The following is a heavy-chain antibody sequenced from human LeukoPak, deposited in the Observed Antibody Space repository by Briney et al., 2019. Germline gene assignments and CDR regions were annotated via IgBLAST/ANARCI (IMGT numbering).Heavy chain of an antibody. D-gene: IGHD3-22*01. Sequence: ASVKVSCKASGYTFTGYYIHWVRQAPGQGLEWMGRINPNSGGTNYEQKFQGRVTMTRDTSISTAYMELSRLRSDDTAVYYCARGYYDSSGYYSDYWGQGTLVTVSS. CDR1: GYTFTGYY. CDR3: ARGYYDSSGYYSDY. V-gene: IGHV1-2*06. J-gene: IGHJ4*02. CDR2: INPNSGGT.